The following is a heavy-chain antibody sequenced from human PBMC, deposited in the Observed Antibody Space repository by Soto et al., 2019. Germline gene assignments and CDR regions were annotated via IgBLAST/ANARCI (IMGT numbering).Heavy chain of an antibody. CDR1: GLTFSDHD. J-gene: IGHJ4*02. D-gene: IGHD2-2*02. Sequence: GGSLRLSCAACGLTFSDHDMDGVRQAPGKGLEWVGRTRNKANRYTTEYAPSVKGRFTISRDDSKNSLYLQMNSLKTEDTAVYYCVRGPVVSGAVLDLYYLDYWGRGTLVTVSS. CDR2: TRNKANRYTT. V-gene: IGHV3-72*01. CDR3: VRGPVVSGAVLDLYYLDY.